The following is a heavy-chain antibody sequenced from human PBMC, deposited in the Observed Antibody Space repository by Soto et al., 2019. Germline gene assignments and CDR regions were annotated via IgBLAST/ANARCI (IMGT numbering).Heavy chain of an antibody. CDR1: GFTFSSYG. D-gene: IGHD4-17*01. CDR3: AKDYVPMTTVNSFDY. CDR2: ISYDGSNK. Sequence: QVQLVESGGGVVQPGRSLRLSCAASGFTFSSYGMHWVRQAPGKGLEWVAVISYDGSNKYYADSVKGRFTISRDNSKNTLYLQMNSLRAEDTAVYYCAKDYVPMTTVNSFDYWGQGTLVTVSS. J-gene: IGHJ4*02. V-gene: IGHV3-30*18.